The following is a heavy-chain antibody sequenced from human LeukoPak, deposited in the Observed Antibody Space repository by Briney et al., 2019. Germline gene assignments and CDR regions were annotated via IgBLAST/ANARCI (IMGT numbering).Heavy chain of an antibody. D-gene: IGHD6-13*01. V-gene: IGHV4-59*01. Sequence: SETLSLICTVSGGSISSYNWSWIRQPPGKGLGWIGYIYYSGSTNYNPSLKSRVTISVDTSKNQFSLKLSSVTAADTAVYYCARDPGAAAGLWDYYYSMDVWGQGTTVTVSS. CDR3: ARDPGAAAGLWDYYYSMDV. J-gene: IGHJ6*02. CDR2: IYYSGST. CDR1: GGSISSYN.